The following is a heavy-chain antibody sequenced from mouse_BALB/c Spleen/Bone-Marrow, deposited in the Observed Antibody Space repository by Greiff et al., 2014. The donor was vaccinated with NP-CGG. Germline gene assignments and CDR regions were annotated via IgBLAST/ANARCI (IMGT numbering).Heavy chain of an antibody. CDR1: GFTFTDYY. V-gene: IGHV7-3*02. Sequence: EVHLVESGGGLVQPGGSLRLSCATSGFTFTDYYMSWVRQPPGKALEWLGFIRNKANGYTTEYSASEKGRFTISRDNSQSILYLQMNTLRAEDSATYYCARDDYYAMDYWGQGTSVTVSS. CDR2: IRNKANGYTT. J-gene: IGHJ4*01. CDR3: ARDDYYAMDY.